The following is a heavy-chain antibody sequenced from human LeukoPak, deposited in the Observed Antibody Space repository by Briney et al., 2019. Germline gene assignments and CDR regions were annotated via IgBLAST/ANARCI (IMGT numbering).Heavy chain of an antibody. Sequence: PGGSLRLSCAASGFTFSSYSMNWVRQAPGKGLEWVSSITSSSRYIYYADSVKGRFTISRDNAKNSLYLQMNSLRAEDTAVYYCARGYYDSSGYPRGPGGYYYYYYGMDVWGQGTTVTVSS. CDR3: ARGYYDSSGYPRGPGGYYYYYYGMDV. CDR1: GFTFSSYS. CDR2: ITSSSRYI. D-gene: IGHD3-22*01. J-gene: IGHJ6*02. V-gene: IGHV3-21*01.